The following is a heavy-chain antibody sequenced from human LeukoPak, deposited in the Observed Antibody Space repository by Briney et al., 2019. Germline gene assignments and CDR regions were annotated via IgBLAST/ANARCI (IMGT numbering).Heavy chain of an antibody. CDR2: VSVEGIGR. J-gene: IGHJ5*01. V-gene: IGHV3-30-3*01. CDR1: GFTFSSYT. Sequence: PGGSLRLSCAASGFTFSSYTFYWFCRPPGKGLEWVASVSVEGIGRFFPGSVEGRFTISRDNSKNTVYLQMNSLRVEDTAVYFCTRDASGWSDSWGQGTVVTVSS. D-gene: IGHD3-3*01. CDR3: TRDASGWSDS.